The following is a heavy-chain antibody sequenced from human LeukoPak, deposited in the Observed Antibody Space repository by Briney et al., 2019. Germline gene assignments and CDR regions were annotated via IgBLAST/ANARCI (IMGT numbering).Heavy chain of an antibody. CDR1: GFTFSSYS. CDR2: ISSSSTI. CDR3: ARALYYDFWSGYRDYYYYYMDV. Sequence: GGSLRLSCAASGFTFSSYSMNWFRQAPGKGRDWVSYISSSSTIYYADSVKGRFTISRDNAKNSLYLQMNSLRAEDTAVYYCARALYYDFWSGYRDYYYYYMDVWGKGTTVTVSS. V-gene: IGHV3-48*01. J-gene: IGHJ6*03. D-gene: IGHD3-3*01.